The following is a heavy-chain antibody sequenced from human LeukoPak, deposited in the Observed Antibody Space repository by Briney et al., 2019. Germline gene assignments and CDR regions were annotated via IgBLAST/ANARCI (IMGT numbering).Heavy chain of an antibody. J-gene: IGHJ6*03. CDR1: GYTFTSYY. CDR2: INPSGGST. V-gene: IGHV1-46*01. CDR3: ATQRSYYYYYMDV. Sequence: GASVKVSCKASGYTFTSYYMHWVRQAPGQGLEWMGIINPSGGSTSYAQKFQGRVTTTRDTSTSTVYMELSSLRSEDTAVYYCATQRSYYYYYMDVWGKGTTVTVYS.